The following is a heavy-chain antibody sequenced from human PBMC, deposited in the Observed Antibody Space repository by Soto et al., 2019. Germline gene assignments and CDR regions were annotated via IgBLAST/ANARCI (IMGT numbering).Heavy chain of an antibody. CDR2: IYHSGST. V-gene: IGHV4-61*01. CDR3: ARLSAAWFDP. J-gene: IGHJ5*02. D-gene: IGHD6-19*01. CDR1: GGSVSSGSYH. Sequence: QVQLQESGPGLVKPSETLSLTCTVSGGSVSSGSYHWGWIRQPPGKGLEWIGYIYHSGSTNYNPSLNIRVTLSVDTSKNQFSLSLTSVTAADTAVYYCARLSAAWFDPWGQGTLVTVAS.